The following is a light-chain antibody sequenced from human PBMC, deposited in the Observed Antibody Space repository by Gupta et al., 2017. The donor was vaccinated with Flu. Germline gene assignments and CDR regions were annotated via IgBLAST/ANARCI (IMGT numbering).Light chain of an antibody. J-gene: IGLJ2*01. Sequence: QSALTQPASVSGSPGQSITVSCTGTSSDVGGYDYVSWYQQHPGKAPKVIIYEVSNRPSGVSNRFSGSKSGNTASLTISGLQAEDEADYYGTSYTSTNTLAVFGGGTKVTVL. CDR1: SSDVGGYDY. CDR3: TSYTSTNTLAV. CDR2: EVS. V-gene: IGLV2-14*01.